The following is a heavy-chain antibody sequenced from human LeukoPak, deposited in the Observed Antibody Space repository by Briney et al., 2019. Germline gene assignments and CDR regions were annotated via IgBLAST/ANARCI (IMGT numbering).Heavy chain of an antibody. Sequence: ASVKVSCKASGYTFTRNVIHWVRRVPGQSLEWMGWINVGNGDTKYSQKFQGRVTIARDTSASTAYMELSSLRSEDTAVYYCARDRGGTGDFDYWGQGTLVTVSS. D-gene: IGHD1-1*01. CDR1: GYTFTRNV. CDR3: ARDRGGTGDFDY. J-gene: IGHJ4*02. CDR2: INVGNGDT. V-gene: IGHV1-3*01.